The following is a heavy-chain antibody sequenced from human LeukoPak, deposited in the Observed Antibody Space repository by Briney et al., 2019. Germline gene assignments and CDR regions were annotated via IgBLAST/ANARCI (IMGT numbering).Heavy chain of an antibody. D-gene: IGHD3-22*01. Sequence: SETLSLTCTVSGGSISSGDYYWSWIHQPPGKGLEWIGYIYYSGSTYYNPSLKSRVTISVDTSKNQFSLKLSSVTAADTAVYYCASSRRYYYDSSGYYAFDIWGQGTMVTVSS. CDR2: IYYSGST. J-gene: IGHJ3*02. CDR3: ASSRRYYYDSSGYYAFDI. CDR1: GGSISSGDYY. V-gene: IGHV4-30-4*08.